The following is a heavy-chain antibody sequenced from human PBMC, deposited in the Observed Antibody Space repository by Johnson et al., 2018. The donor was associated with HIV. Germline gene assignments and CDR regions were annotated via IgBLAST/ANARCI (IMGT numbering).Heavy chain of an antibody. D-gene: IGHD2/OR15-2a*01. J-gene: IGHJ3*02. Sequence: QVQLVESGGGVVQHGRSLRLSCAASGFPFSSYAMHWVRQAPGKGLEWVAVISYDGSNKYYADSVKGRFTISRDNSKNTLYLQMNSLSAEDTAVYYRARDFKARGFPAAFDIWGQGTMVTVSS. CDR1: GFPFSSYA. CDR3: ARDFKARGFPAAFDI. V-gene: IGHV3-30-3*01. CDR2: ISYDGSNK.